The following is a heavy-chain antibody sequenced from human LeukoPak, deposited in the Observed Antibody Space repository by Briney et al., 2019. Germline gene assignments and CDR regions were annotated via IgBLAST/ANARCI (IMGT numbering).Heavy chain of an antibody. CDR3: AKVQIAAAPGDDWFDP. Sequence: GGSLRLSCAASGFTFSSYAMHWVRQAPGKGLEWVAVVSYDGSNKYYADSVKGRFTISRDNSKNTLYLQMNSLRAEDTAVYYCAKVQIAAAPGDDWFDPWGQGTLVTVSS. CDR2: VSYDGSNK. CDR1: GFTFSSYA. V-gene: IGHV3-30*04. J-gene: IGHJ5*02. D-gene: IGHD6-13*01.